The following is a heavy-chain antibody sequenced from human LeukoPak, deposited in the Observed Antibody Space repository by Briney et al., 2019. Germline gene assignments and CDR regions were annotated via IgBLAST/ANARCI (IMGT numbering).Heavy chain of an antibody. CDR1: GFTVSSNY. J-gene: IGHJ4*02. CDR3: ARDSLYGSGGYYDY. D-gene: IGHD3-10*01. CDR2: IYSGGST. Sequence: GGSLRLSCAASGFTVSSNYMSWVRQAPGKGLEWVSVIYSGGSTYYADSVKGRFTISRDNSKNTLYLQMNSLRAEDTAVYYCARDSLYGSGGYYDYWGQGTLVTVSS. V-gene: IGHV3-66*02.